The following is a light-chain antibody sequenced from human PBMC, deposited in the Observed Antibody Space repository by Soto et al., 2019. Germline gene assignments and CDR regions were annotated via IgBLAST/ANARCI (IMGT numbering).Light chain of an antibody. CDR3: KQYGSSLIT. J-gene: IGKJ5*01. CDR1: QSVGGS. V-gene: IGKV3-15*01. Sequence: VMTQSPATLSVSPGERVTLSCRAGQSVGGSLAWYRQKPGQAHSLLVYGASTRATGIPARFSGSGSGTEFTLTIRSLQSEDFAVYYCKQYGSSLITVGQGTRLENK. CDR2: GAS.